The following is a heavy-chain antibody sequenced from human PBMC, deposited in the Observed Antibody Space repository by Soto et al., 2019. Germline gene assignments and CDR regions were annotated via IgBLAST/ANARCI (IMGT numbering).Heavy chain of an antibody. CDR3: ARVSDDIVLTSEW. CDR2: ISSSSSYI. CDR1: GFTFSDYS. V-gene: IGHV3-21*01. D-gene: IGHD2-8*01. J-gene: IGHJ4*02. Sequence: GGSLRLSCAASGFTFSDYSVNWVRQAPGKGLEWVSFISSSSSYIYYADSVKGRFTISRDNAKNSVYLQMNSLRAEDTAVYYCARVSDDIVLTSEWWGQGTLVTVSS.